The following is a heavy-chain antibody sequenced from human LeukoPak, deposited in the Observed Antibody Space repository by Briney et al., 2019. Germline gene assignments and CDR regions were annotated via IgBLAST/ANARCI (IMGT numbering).Heavy chain of an antibody. V-gene: IGHV3-21*04. D-gene: IGHD1-26*01. CDR3: ARAIEVGAMTPFDY. CDR2: ISGSSSYI. J-gene: IGHJ4*02. CDR1: GFTFSRYS. Sequence: PGGSLRLSCAASGFTFSRYSMNWVRQAPGKGLEWVSSISGSSSYIYYADSVKGGFTISRHNAKNSLYLQMNSLRAEDTAVYYCARAIEVGAMTPFDYWGQGTLVTVSS.